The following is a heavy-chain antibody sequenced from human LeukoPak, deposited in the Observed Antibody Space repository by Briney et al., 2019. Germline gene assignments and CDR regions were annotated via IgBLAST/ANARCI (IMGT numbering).Heavy chain of an antibody. D-gene: IGHD6-6*01. V-gene: IGHV4-30-2*01. CDR3: ASGRSSAPYYYYYYMDV. Sequence: SQTLSLTCTVPGGSISSGGYYWSWIRQPPGKGLEWIGYIYHRGSTYYNPSLKSRVTISVDRSKNQFSRKLSSVTAADTAVYYWASGRSSAPYYYYYYMDVWGKGTTVTVSS. CDR1: GGSISSGGYY. CDR2: IYHRGST. J-gene: IGHJ6*03.